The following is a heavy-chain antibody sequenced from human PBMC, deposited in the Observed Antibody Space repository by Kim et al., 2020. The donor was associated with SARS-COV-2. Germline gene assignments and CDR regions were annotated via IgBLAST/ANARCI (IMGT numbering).Heavy chain of an antibody. V-gene: IGHV3-30*03. CDR3: ARDVLGRRYYYSSLNV. Sequence: GGSLRLSCAASGFTFSSYGMHWVRQAPGKGLEWVAVISYERSDKKYVDSVKGRFTVSRDNSKNTLFLEMNSLRPEDTGIYYCARDVLGRRYYYSSLNVWGQGTTVTVSS. J-gene: IGHJ6*02. D-gene: IGHD7-27*01. CDR1: GFTFSSYG. CDR2: ISYERSDK.